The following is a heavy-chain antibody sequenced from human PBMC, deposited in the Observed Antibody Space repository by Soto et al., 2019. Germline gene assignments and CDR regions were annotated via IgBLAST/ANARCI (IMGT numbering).Heavy chain of an antibody. CDR3: ASRIAAADYYYGMDV. J-gene: IGHJ6*02. CDR2: IDPGGSYT. V-gene: IGHV5-10-1*01. D-gene: IGHD6-13*01. Sequence: GESLKISCKGSGYSFTSYWINWVRQMPGKGLEWMGRIDPGGSYTKYSPSFQGHVTISADKSISTAYLQWSSLMASDTAMYYCASRIAAADYYYGMDVWGQGTTVTVSS. CDR1: GYSFTSYW.